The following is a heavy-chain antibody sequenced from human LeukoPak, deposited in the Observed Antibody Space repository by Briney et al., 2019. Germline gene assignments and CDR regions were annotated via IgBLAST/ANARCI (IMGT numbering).Heavy chain of an antibody. D-gene: IGHD3-22*01. CDR2: IIPIFGTA. J-gene: IGHJ4*02. CDR1: GGTFSSYA. CDR3: ARDQYYYDSSGYSDY. Sequence: SVKVSCNASGGTFSSYAISWVRQAPGQGLEWMGRIIPIFGTANYAQKFQGRVTITTDESTSTAYMELSSLRSEDTAVYYCARDQYYYDSSGYSDYWGQGTLVTVSS. V-gene: IGHV1-69*05.